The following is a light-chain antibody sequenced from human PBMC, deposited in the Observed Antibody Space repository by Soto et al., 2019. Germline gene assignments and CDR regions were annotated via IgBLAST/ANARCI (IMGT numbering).Light chain of an antibody. CDR2: GAS. CDR1: QSVSRN. V-gene: IGKV3-15*01. Sequence: ETVMTQSPATLSMSPGERITLSCRASQSVSRNLAWYQQRPGQTPRLLFYGASTRATGIPARFSASGSGTEFILTISSLQSEDFAVYYCQQYNNWPRTFGGGTKV. J-gene: IGKJ4*01. CDR3: QQYNNWPRT.